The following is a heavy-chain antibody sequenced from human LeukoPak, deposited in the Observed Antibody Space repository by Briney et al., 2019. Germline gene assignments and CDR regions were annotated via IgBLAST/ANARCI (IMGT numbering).Heavy chain of an antibody. Sequence: SGGSLRLSCTASGFIFNDYYMSWIRQTPGKGLEWLSYISRTGNTIYYRDSVKGRFTISRDNANNQLHLQMDNLRAEDTAVYFCARDLGSSTVTTAFDYWGQGTLVTVSS. J-gene: IGHJ4*02. D-gene: IGHD4-17*01. CDR3: ARDLGSSTVTTAFDY. CDR2: ISRTGNTI. CDR1: GFIFNDYY. V-gene: IGHV3-11*01.